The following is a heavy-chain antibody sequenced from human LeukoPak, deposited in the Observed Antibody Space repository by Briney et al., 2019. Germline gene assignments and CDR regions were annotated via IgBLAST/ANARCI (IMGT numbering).Heavy chain of an antibody. J-gene: IGHJ4*02. CDR2: VYYSGST. V-gene: IGHV4-39*01. Sequence: SETLSLTCTVSGGSISSGSYYWGFIRQPPQKGLEWIGSVYYSGSTYYNPSLKSRVTISVDTSKNQFSLKLSSVTAADTAVYYCARQGLWELPTFDSWGQGTLVSVSS. CDR3: ARQGLWELPTFDS. CDR1: GGSISSGSYY. D-gene: IGHD1-26*01.